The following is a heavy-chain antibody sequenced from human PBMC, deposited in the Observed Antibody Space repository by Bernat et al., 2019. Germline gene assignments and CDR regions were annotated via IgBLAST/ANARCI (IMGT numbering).Heavy chain of an antibody. J-gene: IGHJ6*02. Sequence: QVQLVESGGGVVQPGRSLRLSCAASGFTFSSYGLHWVRQAPGKGLEWVAVIWHDGSNKYYADSVKGRFTISRDNSKNTLYLQINSLRAEDTAVYYCPIVMQQPSYYYYYGMDFWGQGTTVTVSS. CDR1: GFTFSSYG. CDR3: PIVMQQPSYYYYYGMDF. CDR2: IWHDGSNK. V-gene: IGHV3-33*01. D-gene: IGHD5-18*01.